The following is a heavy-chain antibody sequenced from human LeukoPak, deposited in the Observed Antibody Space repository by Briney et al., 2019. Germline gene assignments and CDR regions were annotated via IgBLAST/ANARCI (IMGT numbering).Heavy chain of an antibody. CDR3: ARVGAAAGALDY. J-gene: IGHJ4*02. CDR2: IYYSGST. CDR1: GGSISSGGYY. D-gene: IGHD6-13*01. V-gene: IGHV4-31*03. Sequence: SQTLSLTCTVSGGSISSGGYYWSWIRQHPGKGLEWIGYIYYSGSTYYNSSLKSRVTISVDTSKNQFSLKLSSVTAADTAVYYCARVGAAAGALDYWGQGTLVTVSS.